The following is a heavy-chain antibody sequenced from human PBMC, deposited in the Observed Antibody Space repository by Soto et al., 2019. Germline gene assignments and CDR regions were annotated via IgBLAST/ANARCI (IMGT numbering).Heavy chain of an antibody. CDR3: ARGIAAPYYFDY. CDR2: IWYDDSNK. D-gene: IGHD6-13*01. CDR1: GFIFGSLG. Sequence: ESGEGVFQPGSSLRLAFEASGFIFGSLGRHWFGQAPGRGLEWGAVIWYDDSNKYYPDSVKGRFTISRDNSKNTLYLQMNSLRVEDTAVYYCARGIAAPYYFDYWGQGTPVTVSS. V-gene: IGHV3-33*01. J-gene: IGHJ4*02.